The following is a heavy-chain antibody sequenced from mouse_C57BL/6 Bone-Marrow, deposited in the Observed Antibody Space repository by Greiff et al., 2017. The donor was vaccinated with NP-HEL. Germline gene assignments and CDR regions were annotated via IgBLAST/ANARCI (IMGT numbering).Heavy chain of an antibody. J-gene: IGHJ4*01. CDR3: AKKNWDRAMDY. V-gene: IGHV1-4*01. CDR1: GYTFTSYR. CDR2: IDPSSGYT. Sequence: QVQLQQSGAELARPGASVKLSCKASGYTFTSYRMHWVKQRPGQGLEWIGYIDPSSGYTKYNQKFKDKATLTADKSSSTAYMQLSSLTSEESAVYYCAKKNWDRAMDYWGQGTSVTVSS. D-gene: IGHD4-1*01.